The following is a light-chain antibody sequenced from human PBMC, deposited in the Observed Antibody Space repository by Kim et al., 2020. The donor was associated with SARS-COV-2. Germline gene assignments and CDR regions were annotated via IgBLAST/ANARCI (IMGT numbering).Light chain of an antibody. CDR2: GAL. V-gene: IGKV3-20*01. Sequence: SPGETATLSCRASQTVADNYVAWYRRKPGQPPRLLIYGALHRGTGIPDRFSGAASGTSFTLTISRLEPEDFTLYFCQQYGSSPITFGQGTRLEIK. CDR3: QQYGSSPIT. CDR1: QTVADNY. J-gene: IGKJ5*01.